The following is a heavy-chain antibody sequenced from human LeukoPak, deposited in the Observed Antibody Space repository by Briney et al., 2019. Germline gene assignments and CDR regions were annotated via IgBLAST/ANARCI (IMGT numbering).Heavy chain of an antibody. V-gene: IGHV3-7*01. Sequence: GGSLRLSCAASRFTFSSYWMSWVRQAPGKGLEWVANIKQDGSEKYYVDSVKGRFTISRDNAKNSLCLQMNSLRAEDTAVYYCARGVYCSSTSCSGFDPWGQGTLVTVSS. CDR1: RFTFSSYW. J-gene: IGHJ5*02. CDR2: IKQDGSEK. CDR3: ARGVYCSSTSCSGFDP. D-gene: IGHD2-2*01.